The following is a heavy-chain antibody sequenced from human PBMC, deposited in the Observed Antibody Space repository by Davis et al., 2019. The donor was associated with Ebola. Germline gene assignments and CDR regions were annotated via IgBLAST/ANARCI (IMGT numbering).Heavy chain of an antibody. V-gene: IGHV1-58*01. D-gene: IGHD3-10*01. CDR1: GFTFTSSA. J-gene: IGHJ5*02. Sequence: SVKVSCKPSGFTFTSSAVQWVRQARGQLLESIGWIVVGNGNTNYAQKFRERVTITRDMSTSTAYMELSSLTSEDTAVYCCVAGGTGGADNWFDPWGQGTLVTVSS. CDR3: VAGGTGGADNWFDP. CDR2: IVVGNGNT.